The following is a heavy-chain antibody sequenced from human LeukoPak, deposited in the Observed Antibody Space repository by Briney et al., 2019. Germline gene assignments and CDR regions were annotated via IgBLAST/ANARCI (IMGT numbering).Heavy chain of an antibody. V-gene: IGHV3-73*01. CDR1: GFTFSGSA. CDR3: TRRTGTTWVDY. D-gene: IGHD1-7*01. Sequence: GGSLTLSCAASGFTFSGSAMHWVRQASGKGLEWVGRIRSKANSYATAYAASVKGRFTISRDDSKNTAYLQMNSLKTEDTAVYYCTRRTGTTWVDYWCQGTLVTVSS. J-gene: IGHJ4*02. CDR2: IRSKANSYAT.